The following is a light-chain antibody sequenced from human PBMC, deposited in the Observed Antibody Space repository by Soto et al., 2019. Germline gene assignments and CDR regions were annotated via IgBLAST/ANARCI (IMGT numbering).Light chain of an antibody. J-gene: IGLJ2*01. CDR2: EGS. CDR1: SSDIGTYNL. CDR3: CSFAGSGTGV. Sequence: QSALTQPASVSGSPGQSITISCTGTSSDIGTYNLVSWYQQHPAEAPKLIIYEGSKRPSGVSYRVSGSKSGNSASLTSSGLQAEDEADYYCCSFAGSGTGVFGGGTKLTVL. V-gene: IGLV2-23*01.